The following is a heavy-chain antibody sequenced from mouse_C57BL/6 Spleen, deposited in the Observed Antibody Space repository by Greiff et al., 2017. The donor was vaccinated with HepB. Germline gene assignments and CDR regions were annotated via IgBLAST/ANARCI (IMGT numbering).Heavy chain of an antibody. J-gene: IGHJ1*03. CDR2: IDPSDSET. Sequence: QVQLKQPGAELVRPGSSVKLSCKASGYTFTSYWMHWVNQRPIQGLEWIGNIDPSDSETHYNQKFKDKATLTVDKSSSTAYMQLSSLTSEDSAVYYCARASGNWYFDVWGTVTTVTVAS. D-gene: IGHD4-1*01. CDR1: GYTFTSYW. V-gene: IGHV1-52*01. CDR3: ARASGNWYFDV.